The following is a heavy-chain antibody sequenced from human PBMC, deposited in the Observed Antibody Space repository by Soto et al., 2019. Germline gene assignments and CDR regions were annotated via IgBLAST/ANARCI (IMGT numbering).Heavy chain of an antibody. V-gene: IGHV1-3*01. CDR1: GYTFTSYA. J-gene: IGHJ2*01. CDR2: INAGNGNT. D-gene: IGHD2-2*01. Sequence: GASVKVSCKASGYTFTSYAMHWVRQAPGQRLEWMGWINAGNGNTKYSQKFQGRVTITRDTSASTAYMELSSLRSEDTAVYYCAIAQLYADWYFDLWGRGTLVTVSS. CDR3: AIAQLYADWYFDL.